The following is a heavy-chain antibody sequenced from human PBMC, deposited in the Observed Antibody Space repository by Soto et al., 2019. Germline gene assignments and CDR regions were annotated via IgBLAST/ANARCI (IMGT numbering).Heavy chain of an antibody. CDR3: VAEVGFGPLFDY. D-gene: IGHD3-3*01. CDR2: IYYSGST. J-gene: IGHJ4*02. CDR1: GDSISSGGYY. V-gene: IGHV4-31*03. Sequence: QVQLQESGPGLVKPSQTLSLTCTVSGDSISSGGYYWSWIRQHPGKGLEWIGYIYYSGSTYYNPSLKSRVTISVDTSKNQFSLKLSSVTAADTAVYYCVAEVGFGPLFDYWGQGTLVTVSS.